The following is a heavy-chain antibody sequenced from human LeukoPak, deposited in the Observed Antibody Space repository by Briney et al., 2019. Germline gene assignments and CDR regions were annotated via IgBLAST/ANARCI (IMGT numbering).Heavy chain of an antibody. D-gene: IGHD6-13*01. CDR3: AREKGTQRGYSYDYYYGTDV. J-gene: IGHJ6*02. Sequence: GGSLRLSCAASGFTFSSYWMSWVRQAPGKGLEWVANIKQDGSEKYYVDSVKGRFTISRDNAKNSLYLQMNSLRAEDTAVYYCAREKGTQRGYSYDYYYGTDVWGQGTTVTVSS. CDR2: IKQDGSEK. V-gene: IGHV3-7*01. CDR1: GFTFSSYW.